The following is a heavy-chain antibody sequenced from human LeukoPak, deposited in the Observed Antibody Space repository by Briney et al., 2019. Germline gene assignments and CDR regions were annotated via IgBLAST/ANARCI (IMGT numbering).Heavy chain of an antibody. V-gene: IGHV4-59*01. Sequence: PSETLSLTCTVSGGXIRSYYCNWIRQPPGKGREWIGHIYYSGSTNYNPSLKSRVTISVDTSKNQFSLKLSSVTAADTAVYFCASSKVAVAERKPALWFDPWGQGTLVTVSS. CDR3: ASSKVAVAERKPALWFDP. J-gene: IGHJ5*02. CDR2: IYYSGST. CDR1: GGXIRSYY. D-gene: IGHD6-19*01.